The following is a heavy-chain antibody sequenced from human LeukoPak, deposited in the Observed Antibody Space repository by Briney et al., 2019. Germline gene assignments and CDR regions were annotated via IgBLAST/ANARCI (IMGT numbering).Heavy chain of an antibody. Sequence: ASVKVSCKASGYTFTRFSINWVRQAPGQGLEWMGWISAYNGNTNYAQKLQGRVTMTTDTSTSTAYMELRSLRSEDTAVYYCARSPPRYSSSSHFDYWGQGTLVTVSS. J-gene: IGHJ4*02. CDR2: ISAYNGNT. CDR3: ARSPPRYSSSSHFDY. CDR1: GYTFTRFS. D-gene: IGHD6-6*01. V-gene: IGHV1-18*01.